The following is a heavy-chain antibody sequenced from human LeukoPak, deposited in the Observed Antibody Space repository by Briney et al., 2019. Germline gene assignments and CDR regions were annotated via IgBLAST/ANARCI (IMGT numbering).Heavy chain of an antibody. D-gene: IGHD3-3*01. CDR1: GGSLSSYY. Sequence: PSETLSLTCTVSGGSLSSYYWSWIRQPPGKGLEWIGYIYYIGSTNYNPSLKSRVTISVDTSKNQFFLKLSSVTAADTAVYYCAKVGPRIFGGGYFDYWGQGTLVTVSS. CDR3: AKVGPRIFGGGYFDY. V-gene: IGHV4-59*08. CDR2: IYYIGST. J-gene: IGHJ4*02.